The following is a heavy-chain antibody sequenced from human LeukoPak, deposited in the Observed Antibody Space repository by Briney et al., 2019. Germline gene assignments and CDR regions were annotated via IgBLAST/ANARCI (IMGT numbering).Heavy chain of an antibody. CDR3: ARAYSMRGAFDI. V-gene: IGHV4-59*01. Sequence: SETLSLTCTVSGGSISSYYWSWIRHRPGRGLEWIGYIYYSGSTNYNPSIKSRVTISVDTSKNQFSLKLSSVTAADTAVYYCARAYSMRGAFDIWGQGTMVTVSS. J-gene: IGHJ3*02. D-gene: IGHD2-15*01. CDR2: IYYSGST. CDR1: GGSISSYY.